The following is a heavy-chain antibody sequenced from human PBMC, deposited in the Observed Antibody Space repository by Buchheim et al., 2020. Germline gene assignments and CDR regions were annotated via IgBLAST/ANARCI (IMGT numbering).Heavy chain of an antibody. CDR3: ARDRTVGVGWHGMDV. J-gene: IGHJ6*02. Sequence: QVQLVESGGGVVQPGRSLRLSCAASGFTFSSYGMHWVRQAPGKGLEWVAVIWYDGSNKYYADSVKGRFTISRDNSKNTLYLQMNSLRAEDTAVYYCARDRTVGVGWHGMDVWGQGTT. CDR1: GFTFSSYG. V-gene: IGHV3-33*01. CDR2: IWYDGSNK. D-gene: IGHD3-16*01.